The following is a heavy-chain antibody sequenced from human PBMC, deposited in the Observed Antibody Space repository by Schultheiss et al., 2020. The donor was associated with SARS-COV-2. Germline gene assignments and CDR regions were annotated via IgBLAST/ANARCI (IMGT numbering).Heavy chain of an antibody. D-gene: IGHD5/OR15-5a*01. J-gene: IGHJ6*02. CDR2: IRSKAYGGTT. CDR3: AKGVAHYYYYGMDV. CDR1: GFTVSSNY. Sequence: GGPLRLSCAASGFTVSSNYMSWVRQAPGKGLEWVGFIRSKAYGGTTEYASSVKGRFTISRDDSKSIAYLQMNSLRAEDTAVYYCAKGVAHYYYYGMDVWGQGTTVTVSS. V-gene: IGHV3-71*01.